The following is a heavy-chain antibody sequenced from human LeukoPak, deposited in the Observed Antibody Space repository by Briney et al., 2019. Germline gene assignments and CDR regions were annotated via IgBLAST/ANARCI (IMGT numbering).Heavy chain of an antibody. Sequence: GGSLRLSCAASGFTVSKNYYMNWVRQAPGKGLEWVSSISGSGGSTYYADSVKGRFTISRDNSKNTLYLQMNSLRAEDTAVYYCARETDGDYFDYWGQGTLVTVSS. V-gene: IGHV3-53*01. CDR2: ISGSGGST. D-gene: IGHD4-17*01. CDR3: ARETDGDYFDY. J-gene: IGHJ4*02. CDR1: GFTVSKNY.